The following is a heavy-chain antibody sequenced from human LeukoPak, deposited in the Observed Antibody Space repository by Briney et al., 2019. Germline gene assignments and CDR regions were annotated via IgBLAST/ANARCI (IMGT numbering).Heavy chain of an antibody. Sequence: ASVKVSCKVSGYIFTELSMHWVRQAPGKGLEWMGSFDPENGETLYAQEFQGRVTLTEDTSADTAYMELISLRSEDTAVYYCTRSAVVHPYYFDYWGQGTLVTVSS. J-gene: IGHJ4*02. CDR1: GYIFTELS. CDR3: TRSAVVHPYYFDY. D-gene: IGHD3-22*01. V-gene: IGHV1-24*01. CDR2: FDPENGET.